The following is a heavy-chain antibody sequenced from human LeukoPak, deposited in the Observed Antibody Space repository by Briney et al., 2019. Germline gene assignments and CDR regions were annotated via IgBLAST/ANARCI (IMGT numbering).Heavy chain of an antibody. V-gene: IGHV4-39*01. Sequence: PSETLSLTCTVSGGSISSSSYYWGWIRQPPGKGLKWIGSIYYSGSTYYNPSLKSRVTISVDTSKNQFSLKLSSVTAADTAVYYCARAWEWLPEFDYWGQGTLVTVSS. CDR2: IYYSGST. CDR1: GGSISSSSYY. D-gene: IGHD3-3*01. J-gene: IGHJ4*02. CDR3: ARAWEWLPEFDY.